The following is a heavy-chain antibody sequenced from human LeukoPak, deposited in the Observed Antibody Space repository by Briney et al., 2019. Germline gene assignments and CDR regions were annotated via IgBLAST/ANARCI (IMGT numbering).Heavy chain of an antibody. CDR2: LSSGGSMI. J-gene: IGHJ4*02. CDR1: GFTFSDYY. V-gene: IGHV3-11*01. D-gene: IGHD3-10*01. CDR3: ARKIYGSDNYIDY. Sequence: PGGSLRLSCVASGFTFSDYYINWIRQAPGMGLEWIAYLSSGGSMIYYADSVKGRFAISRDNAKNSVYLQMNSLRAEDTGLYYCARKIYGSDNYIDYWGQGTLVTVSS.